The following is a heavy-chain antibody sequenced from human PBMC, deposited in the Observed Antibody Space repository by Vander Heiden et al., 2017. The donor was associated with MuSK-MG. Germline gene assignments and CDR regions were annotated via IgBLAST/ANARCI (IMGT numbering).Heavy chain of an antibody. D-gene: IGHD2-21*01. CDR1: GFTFSNAW. J-gene: IGHJ4*02. Sequence: EVQLVESGGGLAKPGGSLRLSCAATGFTFSNAWMSWVRQAPGKGLEWVGRIKSKTDGGTTDYAAPVKGRFTISRDDSKNTLYLQMNSLKTEDTAVYYCTTGLWRDYFDYWGQGTLVTVSS. CDR2: IKSKTDGGTT. V-gene: IGHV3-15*01. CDR3: TTGLWRDYFDY.